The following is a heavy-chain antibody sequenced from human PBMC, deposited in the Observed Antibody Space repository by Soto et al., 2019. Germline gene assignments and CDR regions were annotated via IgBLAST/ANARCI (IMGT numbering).Heavy chain of an antibody. CDR2: ISGSGGST. CDR1: GFTFSSYA. CDR3: AKDWELRFLEWSPPDAFDI. Sequence: GGSLRLSCAASGFTFSSYAMSWVRQAPGKGLEWVSAISGSGGSTYYADSVKGRFTISRDNSKNTLYLQMNSLRAEDTAAYYCAKDWELRFLEWSPPDAFDIWGQGTMVTVSS. D-gene: IGHD3-3*01. V-gene: IGHV3-23*01. J-gene: IGHJ3*02.